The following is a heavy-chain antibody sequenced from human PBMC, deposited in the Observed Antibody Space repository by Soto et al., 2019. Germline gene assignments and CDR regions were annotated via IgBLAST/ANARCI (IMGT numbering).Heavy chain of an antibody. CDR1: GGTFSSYA. CDR2: IIPIFGTA. Sequence: AVKVSCKASGGTFSSYAISWVRQAPGQGLEWMGGIIPIFGTANYAQKFQGRVTITADESTSTAYMELSSLRSEDTAVYYCARDRAIVGATHLTPAYRGQRSLVIVSS. J-gene: IGHJ1*01. D-gene: IGHD1-26*01. V-gene: IGHV1-69*13. CDR3: ARDRAIVGATHLTPAY.